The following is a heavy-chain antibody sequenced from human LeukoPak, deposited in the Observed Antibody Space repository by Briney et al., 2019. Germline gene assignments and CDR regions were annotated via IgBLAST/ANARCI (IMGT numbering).Heavy chain of an antibody. V-gene: IGHV4-39*07. Sequence: KSSETLSLTCTVSGGSISSYYWGWIRQPPGKGLDWIGSIYYTGNTYYNPSLKSRVTISIDTSKNQFSLKLNSVTAADTAVYYCAKVYLRWLQFHLGPERYYFDYWGQGTLVTVSS. J-gene: IGHJ4*02. CDR2: IYYTGNT. CDR3: AKVYLRWLQFHLGPERYYFDY. D-gene: IGHD5-24*01. CDR1: GGSISSYY.